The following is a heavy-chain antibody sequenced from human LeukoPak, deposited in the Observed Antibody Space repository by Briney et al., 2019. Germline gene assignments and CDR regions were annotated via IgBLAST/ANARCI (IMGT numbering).Heavy chain of an antibody. CDR3: ARDSGYSYGIHYYYYMDV. D-gene: IGHD5-18*01. CDR1: GFTFSSYA. V-gene: IGHV3-23*01. CDR2: ISGSGGST. Sequence: GGSLRLSCAASGFTFSSYAMSWVRQAPGKGLEWVSAISGSGGSTYYADSVKGRFTISRDNAKNSLYLQMNNLRAEDTALYYCARDSGYSYGIHYYYYMDVWGKGTTVTVSS. J-gene: IGHJ6*03.